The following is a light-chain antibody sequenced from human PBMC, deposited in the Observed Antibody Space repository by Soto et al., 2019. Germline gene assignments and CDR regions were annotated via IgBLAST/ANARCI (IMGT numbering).Light chain of an antibody. J-gene: IGKJ5*01. Sequence: DIQMTQTPSSLSASVGDRVTITCRASQGIRNDLGWYQQKPGKAPKLLIYAASSLQSGVPSRFSGSGSGTDFTLTISSLQPEDFATYYCQQSYIMITFGQGTRLEIK. V-gene: IGKV1-39*01. CDR1: QGIRND. CDR3: QQSYIMIT. CDR2: AAS.